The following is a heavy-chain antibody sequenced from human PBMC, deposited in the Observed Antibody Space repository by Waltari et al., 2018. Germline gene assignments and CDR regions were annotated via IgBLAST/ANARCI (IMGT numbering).Heavy chain of an antibody. CDR3: AKVCCSGSAGHYFDC. CDR2: IRSDGNEK. V-gene: IGHV3-30*02. CDR1: GYSISSGYD. D-gene: IGHD3-10*02. J-gene: IGHJ4*02. Sequence: QVQLQESGPGLVKPSETLSLTCAVPGYSISSGYDWGWIRPPPGKGLEWVAVIRSDGNEKYYADSVKGRFTISKDNSKNTLYLQMNSLRAEDTAMYYCAKVCCSGSAGHYFDCWGQGTQVTVSS.